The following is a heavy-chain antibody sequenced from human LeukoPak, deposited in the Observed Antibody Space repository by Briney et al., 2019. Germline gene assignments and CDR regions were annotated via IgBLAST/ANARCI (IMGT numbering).Heavy chain of an antibody. D-gene: IGHD4-17*01. Sequence: GGSLRLSCTASGFTLTTYWLTWVRQAPGQGLEWVANIKPDGNEKYYVDSVKGRFTISRDNAEHSMYLQMNSLRAEDTAIYYCATTSRTVTGLDYWGQGTLVTVSS. CDR1: GFTLTTYW. CDR2: IKPDGNEK. J-gene: IGHJ4*02. CDR3: ATTSRTVTGLDY. V-gene: IGHV3-7*01.